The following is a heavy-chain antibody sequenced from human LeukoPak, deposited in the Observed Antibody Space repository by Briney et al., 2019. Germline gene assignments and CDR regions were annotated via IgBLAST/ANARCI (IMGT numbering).Heavy chain of an antibody. Sequence: SETLSLTCAVYGGSFRGYYWSWIRQPPGKGLEWIGEINHSGSTNYNPSLKSRVTISVDTSKNQFSLKLSSVTAADTAVYYCAREAYSAVAGSTWGQGTLVTVSS. V-gene: IGHV4-34*01. CDR3: AREAYSAVAGST. CDR1: GGSFRGYY. J-gene: IGHJ4*02. CDR2: INHSGST. D-gene: IGHD6-19*01.